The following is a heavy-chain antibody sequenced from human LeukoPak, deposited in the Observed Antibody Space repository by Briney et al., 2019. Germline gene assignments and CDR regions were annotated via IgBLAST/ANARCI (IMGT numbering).Heavy chain of an antibody. J-gene: IGHJ6*03. CDR1: GFTFSSYA. CDR2: TSGSGGST. CDR3: AKNPPTVSAVYYYYMDV. V-gene: IGHV3-23*01. D-gene: IGHD4-11*01. Sequence: PGGSLRLSCAASGFTFSSYAMSWVRQAPGKGLEWVSTTSGSGGSTYYADSVKGRFTISRDDSKNTLYLQMISLRAEDTAIYYCAKNPPTVSAVYYYYMDVWGKGTTVTVSS.